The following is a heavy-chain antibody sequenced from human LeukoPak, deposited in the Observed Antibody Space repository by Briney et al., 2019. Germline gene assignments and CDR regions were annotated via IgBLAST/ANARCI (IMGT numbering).Heavy chain of an antibody. CDR2: IYYSGST. Sequence: SETLSLTCTVSGGSISSGGYYWSWIRQHPGKGLEWIGYIYYSGSTYYNPSLKSRVTTSVDTSKNQFSLKLSSVTAADTAVYYCARVTEYYYDSRVHGDLFDYWGQGTLVTVSS. V-gene: IGHV4-31*03. J-gene: IGHJ4*02. D-gene: IGHD3-22*01. CDR3: ARVTEYYYDSRVHGDLFDY. CDR1: GGSISSGGYY.